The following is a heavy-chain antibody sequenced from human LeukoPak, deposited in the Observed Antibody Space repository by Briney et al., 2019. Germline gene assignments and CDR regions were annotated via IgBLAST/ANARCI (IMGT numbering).Heavy chain of an antibody. J-gene: IGHJ4*02. CDR1: GGSISSYY. Sequence: KSSETLSLTCTVSGGSISSYYWSWIRQPPGKGLEWIGYIYHSETTSYNPSLKRRVTISVDTSKNQFSLKVTSVTAADTAVYYCASGPYPAAGTDHQFDYWGQGTLVTVSS. CDR2: IYHSETT. D-gene: IGHD6-13*01. CDR3: ASGPYPAAGTDHQFDY. V-gene: IGHV4-59*01.